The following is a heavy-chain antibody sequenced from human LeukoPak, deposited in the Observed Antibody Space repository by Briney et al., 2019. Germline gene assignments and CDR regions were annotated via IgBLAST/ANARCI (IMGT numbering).Heavy chain of an antibody. J-gene: IGHJ3*02. Sequence: SETLSLTCTVSSGSFSSSGCIGGWIRQSPGKGLEWIGSVYYSGSTYYNPSLKGRVTISVDTSKNQFSLRLNSVTATDTAVYYCARHAGHSGRNLFAFDIWGQGTMVTVSS. CDR2: VYYSGST. CDR1: SGSFSSSGCI. V-gene: IGHV4-39*01. D-gene: IGHD1-26*01. CDR3: ARHAGHSGRNLFAFDI.